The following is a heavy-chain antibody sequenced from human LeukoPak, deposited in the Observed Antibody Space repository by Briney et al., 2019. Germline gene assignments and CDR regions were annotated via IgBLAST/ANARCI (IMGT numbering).Heavy chain of an antibody. CDR2: IHYSGST. CDR1: GGSISSYY. J-gene: IGHJ4*02. D-gene: IGHD5-18*01. Sequence: SETLSLTCTVSGGSISSYYWSWIRQPPGKGLEWIGYIHYSGSTNYNPSLKSRVTISVDTSKNQFSLKLSSVTAADTAVYYCASVRGYSYYFDYWGQGTQVTVSS. V-gene: IGHV4-59*01. CDR3: ASVRGYSYYFDY.